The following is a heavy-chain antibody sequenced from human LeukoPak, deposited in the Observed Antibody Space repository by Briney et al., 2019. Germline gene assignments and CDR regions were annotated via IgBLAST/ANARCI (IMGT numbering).Heavy chain of an antibody. CDR3: ARHVYDYVWGSYPDY. Sequence: SETLSLTCAVYGGTFSGYYWSWIRQPPGKGLEWIGEINHSGSTNYNPSLKSRVTISVDTSKNQFSLKLSSVTAADTAVHYCARHVYDYVWGSYPDYWGQGTLLTVPS. D-gene: IGHD3-16*01. CDR1: GGTFSGYY. J-gene: IGHJ4*02. CDR2: INHSGST. V-gene: IGHV4-34*01.